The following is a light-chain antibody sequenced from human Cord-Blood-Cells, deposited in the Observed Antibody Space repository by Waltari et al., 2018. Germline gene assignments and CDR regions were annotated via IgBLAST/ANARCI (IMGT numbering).Light chain of an antibody. J-gene: IGKJ1*01. CDR3: QQYYSTPPT. Sequence: DIVMTQSPDSLAVSLGERAPINCKSSHSVLYSSNSKNYLTWNQQKPGQPPKLLIYWASTRESGVPDRFSGSGSGTDFTLTISSLQAEDVAVYYCQQYYSTPPTFGQGTKVEIK. CDR1: HSVLYSSNSKNY. V-gene: IGKV4-1*01. CDR2: WAS.